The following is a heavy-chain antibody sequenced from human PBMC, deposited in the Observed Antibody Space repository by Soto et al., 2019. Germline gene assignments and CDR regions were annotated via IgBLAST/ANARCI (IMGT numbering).Heavy chain of an antibody. Sequence: QLQLQESGPGLVKDSETLSLTCTVSGDSISRSANYWGWVRQSPGRGLEWIGSFYSGGKTYFNPSPMGRGALAADTSKTEPSLRLSSVTATYTATYYCAKHPFNPLVTPYWYFDVWGRGTPVAVS. CDR3: AKHPFNPLVTPYWYFDV. D-gene: IGHD3-16*02. J-gene: IGHJ2*01. CDR1: GDSISRSANY. V-gene: IGHV4-39*01. CDR2: FYSGGKT.